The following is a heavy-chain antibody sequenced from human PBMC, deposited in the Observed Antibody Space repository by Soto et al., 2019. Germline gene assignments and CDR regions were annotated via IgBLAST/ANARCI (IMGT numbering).Heavy chain of an antibody. CDR3: AKDIVRYTYGACDY. J-gene: IGHJ4*02. CDR1: GFTFNTYG. Sequence: QVQLVESGGAVVQPGKSLRLSCAASGFTFNTYGMYWVRQAPGKGLEWVAAISYDGSNKYHADSVKGRFTISRDNSKNTLHLQMNSLRVEDTAVYYCAKDIVRYTYGACDYWGQGALVTVSS. D-gene: IGHD5-18*01. CDR2: ISYDGSNK. V-gene: IGHV3-30*18.